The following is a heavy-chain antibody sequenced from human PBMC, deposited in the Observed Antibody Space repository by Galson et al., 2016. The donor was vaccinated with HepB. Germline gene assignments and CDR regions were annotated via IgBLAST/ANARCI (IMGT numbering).Heavy chain of an antibody. D-gene: IGHD3-10*01. V-gene: IGHV1-3*01. J-gene: IGHJ5*02. CDR2: INAGYGNT. Sequence: SVKVSCKASGYSFSSYAIHWVRQVPGQRLQWMGWINAGYGNTKYSQKFQDRVTITMDTSARIAYMELSGLTSEDTAVYHCARDHFWGSGSDWFDPWGQGALVTVSS. CDR3: ARDHFWGSGSDWFDP. CDR1: GYSFSSYA.